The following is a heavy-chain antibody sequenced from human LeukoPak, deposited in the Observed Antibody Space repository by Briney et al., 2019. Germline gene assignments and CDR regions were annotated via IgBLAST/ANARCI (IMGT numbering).Heavy chain of an antibody. D-gene: IGHD3-3*02. V-gene: IGHV4-61*02. Sequence: SQTLSLTCTVSGASISSGSYYWSWIRQPAGKGLEGIGRIYTSRSTNYNPSIKSRVTISVDTSKNQFSVKLSSVTAADAAVYYCASEHFGYNWLDPWGQGALVTVSS. J-gene: IGHJ5*02. CDR2: IYTSRST. CDR3: ASEHFGYNWLDP. CDR1: GASISSGSYY.